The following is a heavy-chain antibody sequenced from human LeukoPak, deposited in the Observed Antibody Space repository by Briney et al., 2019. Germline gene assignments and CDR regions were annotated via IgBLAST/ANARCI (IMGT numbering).Heavy chain of an antibody. CDR1: GYTFTGYY. Sequence: GASVKVSCEASGYTFTGYYMHWVRQAPGQGLEWMGWINPKSGGTNYAQKFQGRVTMTRDTSISTAYMELSRLRSDDTAVYYCAREDIVVVVASTGWFDPWGQGTLVTVSS. D-gene: IGHD2-15*01. CDR2: INPKSGGT. V-gene: IGHV1-2*02. CDR3: AREDIVVVVASTGWFDP. J-gene: IGHJ5*02.